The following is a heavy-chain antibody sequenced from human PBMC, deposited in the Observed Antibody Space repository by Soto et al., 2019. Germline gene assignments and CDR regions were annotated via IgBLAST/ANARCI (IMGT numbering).Heavy chain of an antibody. V-gene: IGHV3-33*01. CDR2: IWYDGSNK. Sequence: QVQLVESGGGVVQPGRSLRLSCAASGFTFSSYGMHWVRQAPGKGLEWVAVIWYDGSNKYYADSVKGRFTISRDNSKNTLYLQMNSLRAEDTAVYYCARGIGSSAAYDYWGQGTLVTVSS. CDR1: GFTFSSYG. D-gene: IGHD2-2*01. CDR3: ARGIGSSAAYDY. J-gene: IGHJ4*02.